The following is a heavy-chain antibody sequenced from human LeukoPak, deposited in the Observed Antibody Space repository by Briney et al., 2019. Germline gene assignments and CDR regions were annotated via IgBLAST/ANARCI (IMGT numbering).Heavy chain of an antibody. CDR3: ARPIRSSWFFYYGMDV. Sequence: ASVKVSCKASGYTFTSFHMHWVRQAPGQGLEWMGVINADGDKTTYAEKFRGRLTLTTDTSTTSVFMELSSLGSEDTAVYFCARPIRSSWFFYYGMDVWGPGTTVIVSS. CDR2: INADGDKT. CDR1: GYTFTSFH. J-gene: IGHJ6*02. V-gene: IGHV1-46*01. D-gene: IGHD6-13*01.